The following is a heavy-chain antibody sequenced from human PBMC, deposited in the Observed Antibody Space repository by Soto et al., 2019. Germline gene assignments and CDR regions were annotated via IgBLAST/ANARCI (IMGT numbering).Heavy chain of an antibody. D-gene: IGHD3-9*01. CDR2: IASSGST. Sequence: SETLSLTCTVSGGSINTGGYFWTWIRQHPGKGLEWIGYIASSGSTYYNPSLKGRLTISIDMSKTQFSLRLSSVTAADTALYYCARTTAVPNTLRSRYFFDFWGQGTLVTVSS. CDR1: GGSINTGGYF. V-gene: IGHV4-31*03. CDR3: ARTTAVPNTLRSRYFFDF. J-gene: IGHJ4*02.